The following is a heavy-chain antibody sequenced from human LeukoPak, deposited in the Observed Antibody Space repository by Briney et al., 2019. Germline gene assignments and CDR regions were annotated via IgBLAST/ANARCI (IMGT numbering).Heavy chain of an antibody. D-gene: IGHD3-22*01. V-gene: IGHV3-23*01. Sequence: PGGSLRLSCAASGFTFSSYAMSWVRQAPGKGLEWVSAISGSGGSTYYADSVKGRFTISRDNSKNTLNLQMNSLRAEDTAVYYCAKVGVRNYYDSSGYSFPFDYWGQGTLVTVSS. J-gene: IGHJ4*02. CDR3: AKVGVRNYYDSSGYSFPFDY. CDR2: ISGSGGST. CDR1: GFTFSSYA.